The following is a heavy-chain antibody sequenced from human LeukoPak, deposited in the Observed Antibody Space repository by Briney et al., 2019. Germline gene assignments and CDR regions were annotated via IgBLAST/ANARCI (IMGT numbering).Heavy chain of an antibody. CDR1: GYTFTAYY. Sequence: ASLKVSCKASGYTFTAYYIHWVRRAPGQGLEWMGWINPNSGGTESAQKFQGRVTMTRDTSISTAYMELSRLSSDDTAVYYCARHPGKVTNDWYFDLWGRGTLVTVSS. CDR2: INPNSGGT. CDR3: ARHPGKVTNDWYFDL. D-gene: IGHD4-23*01. J-gene: IGHJ2*01. V-gene: IGHV1-2*02.